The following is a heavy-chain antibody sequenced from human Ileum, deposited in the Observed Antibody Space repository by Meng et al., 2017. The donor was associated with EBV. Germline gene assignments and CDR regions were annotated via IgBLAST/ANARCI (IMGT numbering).Heavy chain of an antibody. CDR2: ISAYNGNT. Sequence: QVQLVQSGAEVKKPXASVKVSXXASXFIFTSYAISWVRQAPGQGLQHMGWISAYNGNTNYAQELQGRVTMTADTSTSTAYMELSSLRSEDTAVYYCARIGDTLTGYYQYFQHWGQGTLVTVSS. CDR1: XFIFTSYA. V-gene: IGHV1-18*01. D-gene: IGHD3-9*01. J-gene: IGHJ1*01. CDR3: ARIGDTLTGYYQYFQH.